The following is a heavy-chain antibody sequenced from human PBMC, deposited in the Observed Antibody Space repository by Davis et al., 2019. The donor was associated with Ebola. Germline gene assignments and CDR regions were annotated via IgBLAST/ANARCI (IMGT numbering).Heavy chain of an antibody. CDR3: ARSIAARPYYGMDV. Sequence: AASVKVSCKASVYTFTSYAMHWVRQAPGQRLEWMGWINAGNGNTKYSQKFQGRVTITRDTSASTAYMELSSLRSEDTAVYYCARSIAARPYYGMDVWGQGTTVTVSS. D-gene: IGHD6-6*01. CDR1: VYTFTSYA. J-gene: IGHJ6*02. CDR2: INAGNGNT. V-gene: IGHV1-3*01.